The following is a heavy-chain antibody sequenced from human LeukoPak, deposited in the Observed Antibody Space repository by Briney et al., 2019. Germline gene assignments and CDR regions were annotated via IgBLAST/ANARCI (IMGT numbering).Heavy chain of an antibody. D-gene: IGHD3-3*01. CDR3: ARLTIFVNTFEI. CDR1: GGSISRYY. CDR2: INTSGNT. V-gene: IGHV4-4*07. J-gene: IGHJ3*02. Sequence: SETLSPTCTVSGGSISRYYWSWIRQPAGKGLEWIGRINTSGNTNYNPSLKSRVTMSVDTSGNQFSLKLSSVTAADTAIYYCARLTIFVNTFEIWGQGTMVTVSS.